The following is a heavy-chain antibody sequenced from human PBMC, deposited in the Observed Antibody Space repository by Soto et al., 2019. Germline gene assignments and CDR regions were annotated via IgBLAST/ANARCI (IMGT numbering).Heavy chain of an antibody. J-gene: IGHJ1*01. Sequence: LRLSCAASGFIFTSYSMVWVRLAPGKGLEWVASISSGSDSIFYADSVKGRFTVSRDNARNSLFLQMNNLRAEDTAVYFCARDRSADRFVQYFQHWGQGTQVTVSS. CDR2: ISSGSDSI. CDR3: ARDRSADRFVQYFQH. CDR1: GFIFTSYS. V-gene: IGHV3-21*06. D-gene: IGHD6-19*01.